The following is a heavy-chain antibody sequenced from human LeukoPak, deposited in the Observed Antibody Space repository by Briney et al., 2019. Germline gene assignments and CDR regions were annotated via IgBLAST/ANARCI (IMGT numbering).Heavy chain of an antibody. J-gene: IGHJ4*02. CDR3: AREIAARRRVGWDYFEY. CDR2: IYHSGST. CDR1: GYSISSGYY. Sequence: SETLSLTCTVSGYSISSGYYWGWIRQPPGKGLEWIGSIYHSGSTYYNPSLKSRVTISVDTSKNQFSLNLSSVTAADTAVYYCAREIAARRRVGWDYFEYGGQGTLVTVSS. D-gene: IGHD6-6*01. V-gene: IGHV4-38-2*02.